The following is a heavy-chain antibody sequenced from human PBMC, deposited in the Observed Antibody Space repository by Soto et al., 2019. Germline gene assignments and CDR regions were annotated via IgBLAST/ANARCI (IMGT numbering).Heavy chain of an antibody. CDR3: AKDHSWDGSGSPDFDY. J-gene: IGHJ4*02. Sequence: QVQLVESGGDVVQPGRSLRLSCAASGFTFSSYGMHWVRQAPGKGLEWVAVISYDGSNKYYADSVKGRFTISRDNSKNKLYLQMNSLRAEDTAVYYCAKDHSWDGSGSPDFDYWGQGTLVTVSS. D-gene: IGHD3-10*01. CDR1: GFTFSSYG. CDR2: ISYDGSNK. V-gene: IGHV3-30*18.